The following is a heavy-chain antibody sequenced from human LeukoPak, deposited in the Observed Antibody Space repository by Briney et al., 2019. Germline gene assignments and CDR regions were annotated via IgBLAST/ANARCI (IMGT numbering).Heavy chain of an antibody. V-gene: IGHV3-15*01. CDR3: VTDFAQGYFGS. D-gene: IGHD2/OR15-2a*01. CDR1: GFTFTSVW. J-gene: IGHJ4*02. Sequence: GRSLRLSCAASGFTFTSVWMNWVRQAPGKGLEWVGRIKSRDVGATTDYAAPVKGRFTISRDDSKTSVYLQMDSLKTEDTAAYFCVTDFAQGYFGSWGQGTLVTVSS. CDR2: IKSRDVGATT.